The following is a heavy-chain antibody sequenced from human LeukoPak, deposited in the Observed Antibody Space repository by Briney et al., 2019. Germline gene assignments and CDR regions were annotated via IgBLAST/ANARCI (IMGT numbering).Heavy chain of an antibody. D-gene: IGHD3-22*01. CDR3: AKDRVGYYDSFQFYDY. J-gene: IGHJ4*02. CDR2: IKSDGSIT. CDR1: GFTFSGYW. Sequence: GGSLRLSCAASGFTFSGYWMHSVRQAPGKGLLWVSRIKSDGSITTYADSVKGRFTISRDNAKNTLYLQMNSLRAEDTAVYYCAKDRVGYYDSFQFYDYWGQGTLVTVSS. V-gene: IGHV3-74*01.